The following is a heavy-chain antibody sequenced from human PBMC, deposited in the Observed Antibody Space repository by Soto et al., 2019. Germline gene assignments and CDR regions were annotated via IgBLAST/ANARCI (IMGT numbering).Heavy chain of an antibody. CDR2: MNPNSGNT. D-gene: IGHD2-2*02. V-gene: IGHV1-8*01. J-gene: IGHJ5*02. CDR1: GYTFTSYD. Sequence: ASVKVSCKASGYTFTSYDINWVRQATGQGLEWMGWMNPNSGNTGYAQKFQGRVTMTRNTSISTAYMELSSLRSEDTAVYYCARRRTRYCSSTTCYTNWFDPWGQGTLVNVSS. CDR3: ARRRTRYCSSTTCYTNWFDP.